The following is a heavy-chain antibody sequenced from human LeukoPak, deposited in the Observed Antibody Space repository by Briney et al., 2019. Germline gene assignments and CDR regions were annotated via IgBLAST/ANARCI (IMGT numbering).Heavy chain of an antibody. J-gene: IGHJ5*02. CDR1: GGSFSGYY. CDR2: INHGATT. D-gene: IGHD1-1*01. CDR3: SRGNWNDLNNYWFDP. Sequence: SETLCLTCAVYGGSFSGYYWSWIRQPPGKGLEWIAEINHGATTNYNPSLKRRVTISIDTSKIQFSLRLSSVTAADTAVYYCSRGNWNDLNNYWFDPWGQGTLVTVSS. V-gene: IGHV4-34*01.